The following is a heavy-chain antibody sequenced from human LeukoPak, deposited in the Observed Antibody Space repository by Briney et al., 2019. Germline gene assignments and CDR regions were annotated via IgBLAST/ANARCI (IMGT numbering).Heavy chain of an antibody. Sequence: PSETLSLTCTVSGDSINSAYWSWIRQSPGKGLEWIGYIYYSATPSTNYNPSLKSRVSISVDTSKNQFSLKLTSVTAADTAVYYCARGFSGWTRYDYWGQGTLVTVSS. CDR2: IYYSATPST. D-gene: IGHD6-19*01. CDR1: GDSINSAY. V-gene: IGHV4-59*12. CDR3: ARGFSGWTRYDY. J-gene: IGHJ4*02.